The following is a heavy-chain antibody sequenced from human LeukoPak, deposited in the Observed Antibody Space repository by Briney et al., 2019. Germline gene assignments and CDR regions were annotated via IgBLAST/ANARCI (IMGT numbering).Heavy chain of an antibody. CDR3: TTGTWIQLWLADY. CDR1: GFTFSNAC. D-gene: IGHD5-18*01. Sequence: PGGSLRLSCAASGFTFSNACMSWVRQAPGKGLEWVGHIKTKTDGGTTDYAAPVKGRFTISRDDSKNTLYLQMNSLKTEDTALYYCTTGTWIQLWLADYWGQGTLVTVPS. CDR2: IKTKTDGGTT. J-gene: IGHJ4*02. V-gene: IGHV3-15*01.